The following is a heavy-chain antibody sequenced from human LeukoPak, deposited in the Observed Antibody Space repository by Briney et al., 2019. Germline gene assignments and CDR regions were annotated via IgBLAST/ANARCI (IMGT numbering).Heavy chain of an antibody. D-gene: IGHD3-10*01. CDR2: IHPNNGDT. Sequence: DSVKVSCKASGYTFSGTGWFLYWLRQAPGQGLECVGWIHPNNGDTMYARKFQDRVAMTRDSSISTAYMELRGLRPDDTAVYYCARDGPAQMVEFDYWGQGTLVTVSS. CDR3: ARDGPAQMVEFDY. J-gene: IGHJ4*02. V-gene: IGHV1-2*02. CDR1: GYTFSGTGWF.